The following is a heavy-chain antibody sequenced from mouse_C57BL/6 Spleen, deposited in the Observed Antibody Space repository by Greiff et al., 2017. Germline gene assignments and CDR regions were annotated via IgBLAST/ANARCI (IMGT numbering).Heavy chain of an antibody. V-gene: IGHV1-55*01. Sequence: QVQLQQPGAELVKPGASVKMSCKVSGYTFTSYWITWVKQRPGQGLEWIGDFYPGSGSTNYNEKFKSKATLTVDTSSSTAYMQLSSLTSEESAVYCSAGSPMRGAMDYWDQGTSITVSS. CDR2: FYPGSGST. D-gene: IGHD6-5*01. CDR1: GYTFTSYW. CDR3: AGSPMRGAMDY. J-gene: IGHJ4*01.